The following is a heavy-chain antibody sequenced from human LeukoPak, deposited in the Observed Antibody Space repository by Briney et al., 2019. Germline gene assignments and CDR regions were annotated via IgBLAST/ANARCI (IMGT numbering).Heavy chain of an antibody. Sequence: ASVKVSCPASGYNFIDYDINWVRQAPGQGPEWMGWMNPSSGNTGYAQKFQGRVSMTRDTSINIAYMELTSLGSDDTAVYYCARGISGYSYGYGDNWGRGTLVTVPS. CDR2: MNPSSGNT. CDR3: ARGISGYSYGYGDN. J-gene: IGHJ4*02. D-gene: IGHD5-18*01. CDR1: GYNFIDYD. V-gene: IGHV1-8*01.